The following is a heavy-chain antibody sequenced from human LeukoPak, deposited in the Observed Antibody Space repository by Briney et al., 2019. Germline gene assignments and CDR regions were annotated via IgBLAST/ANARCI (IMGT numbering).Heavy chain of an antibody. V-gene: IGHV3-23*01. CDR3: AKGRLITMVRGVFDY. Sequence: GSLRLSCAASGFIFSSYAMIWVRQAPGKGLEWVSAISGSGGSTYYADSVKGRFTISRDNSKNTLYLQMNSLRAEDTAVYYCAKGRLITMVRGVFDYWGQGTLVTVSS. D-gene: IGHD3-10*01. J-gene: IGHJ4*02. CDR1: GFIFSSYA. CDR2: ISGSGGST.